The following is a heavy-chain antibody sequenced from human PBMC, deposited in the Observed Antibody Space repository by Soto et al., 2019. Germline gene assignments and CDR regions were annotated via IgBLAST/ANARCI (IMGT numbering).Heavy chain of an antibody. CDR1: GFTFSSYW. CDR2: IKQDGSEK. V-gene: IGHV3-7*05. Sequence: GSLGLSFAASGFTFSSYWMSWVRQAPGKGLEWVANIKQDGSEKYYVDSVKGRFTISRDNAKNSLYLQMNSLRAEDTAVYYCARASGSYSSPFDYWGQGTLVTVSS. D-gene: IGHD1-26*01. CDR3: ARASGSYSSPFDY. J-gene: IGHJ4*02.